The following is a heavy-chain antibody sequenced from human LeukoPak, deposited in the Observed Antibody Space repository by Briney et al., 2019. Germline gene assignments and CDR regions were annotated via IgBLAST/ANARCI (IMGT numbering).Heavy chain of an antibody. Sequence: GASVKVSCKASGYTFTSYYMHWVRQAPGQGLEWMGIISPSGDSTSYARKFQGRVTMTRDSSTSTVHMDLSSLRSEDTAVYYCARDGGSFNSDFWGQGTLVTVSS. CDR3: ARDGGSFNSDF. CDR2: ISPSGDST. V-gene: IGHV1-46*01. CDR1: GYTFTSYY. D-gene: IGHD1-26*01. J-gene: IGHJ4*02.